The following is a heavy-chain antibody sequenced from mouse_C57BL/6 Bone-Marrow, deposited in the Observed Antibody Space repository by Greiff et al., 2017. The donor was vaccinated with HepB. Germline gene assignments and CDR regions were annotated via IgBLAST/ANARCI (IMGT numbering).Heavy chain of an antibody. J-gene: IGHJ4*01. CDR1: GYTFTSYW. CDR2: IDPSDSYT. Sequence: VQLQQSGAELVRPGTSVKLSCKASGYTFTSYWMHWVKQRPGQGLEWIGVIDPSDSYTNYNQKFKGKATLTVDTSSSTAYMQLSSLTSEDSAVYYCARGGGERLLYYCAMDYWGQGTSVTVSS. CDR3: ARGGGERLLYYCAMDY. V-gene: IGHV1-59*01. D-gene: IGHD2-12*01.